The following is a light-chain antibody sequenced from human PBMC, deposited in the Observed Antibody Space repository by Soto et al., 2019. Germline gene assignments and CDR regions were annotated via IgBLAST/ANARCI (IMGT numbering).Light chain of an antibody. Sequence: EIVLTQSPGTLSLSPGETATLSCGASQRLSSNSLAWYQQRPGQAPRLLIYGSSSRATGIPDRFSGSGSGTDFTLTISKLEPKDFAVYYYQQYGTSPYTFGQGTKVDIK. CDR2: GSS. CDR1: QRLSSNS. V-gene: IGKV3-20*01. J-gene: IGKJ2*01. CDR3: QQYGTSPYT.